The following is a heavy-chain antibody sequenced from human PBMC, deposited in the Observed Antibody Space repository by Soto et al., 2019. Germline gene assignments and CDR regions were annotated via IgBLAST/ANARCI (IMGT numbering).Heavy chain of an antibody. Sequence: QVQLVGSGGGVVQPGRSLRLSCAASGFTFSSYGMHWVRQAPCKGLEWLAVISYDGTNKYYADSVKGRVTISRDNSKSTLFLQMNSLRAEDTAVFFCARDSSKEYTSSWLDYWGQGTLVTVSS. CDR3: ARDSSKEYTSSWLDY. D-gene: IGHD6-6*01. CDR1: GFTFSSYG. V-gene: IGHV3-30*03. CDR2: ISYDGTNK. J-gene: IGHJ4*02.